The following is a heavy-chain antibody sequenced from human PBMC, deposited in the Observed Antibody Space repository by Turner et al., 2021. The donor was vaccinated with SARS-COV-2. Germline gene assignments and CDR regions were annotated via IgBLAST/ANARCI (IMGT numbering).Heavy chain of an antibody. D-gene: IGHD6-19*01. V-gene: IGHV3-23*01. J-gene: IGHJ4*02. CDR1: GFPFSSYA. CDR2: ISGSGGST. Sequence: EVQLLESGGGLVQPGGSLILSCAASGFPFSSYAMSWVRQAPGKGLEWVSAISGSGGSTYYADSVKGRFTISRDNSKNTLYLQMNSLRAEDTAVYYCAKPPGEQWLVLALVFDYWGQGTLVTVSS. CDR3: AKPPGEQWLVLALVFDY.